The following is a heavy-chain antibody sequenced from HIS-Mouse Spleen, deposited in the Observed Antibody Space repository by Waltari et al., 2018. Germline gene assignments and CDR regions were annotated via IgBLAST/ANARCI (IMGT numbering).Heavy chain of an antibody. CDR2: IDYTGST. CDR1: AGSISSSRYY. J-gene: IGHJ2*01. CDR3: AREIPYSSSWYDWYFDL. Sequence: QLQLQESGPGLVKPSESLSLPCNVSAGSISSSRYYWRWIRQPPGKGLEWIGSIDYTGSTYYNPTLKSLVTISVDTSKNQFSRTLSSVTAADTPVYSCAREIPYSSSWYDWYFDLWGRGTLVTVSS. D-gene: IGHD6-13*01. V-gene: IGHV4-39*07.